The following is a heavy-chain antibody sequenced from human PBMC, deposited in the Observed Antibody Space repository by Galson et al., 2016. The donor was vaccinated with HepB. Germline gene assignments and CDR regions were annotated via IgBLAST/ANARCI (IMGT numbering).Heavy chain of an antibody. Sequence: SLRLSCAAAVFTVSDNHVTWIRQAPGKGLECVSVIFGRGNTYYADSVEGRFTISRDNARNTVYLQMNSLRTEDTAVYYCAGYGGNSVWGQGTLVTVSS. V-gene: IGHV3-53*01. CDR2: IFGRGNT. J-gene: IGHJ4*02. CDR3: AGYGGNSV. CDR1: VFTVSDNH. D-gene: IGHD4-23*01.